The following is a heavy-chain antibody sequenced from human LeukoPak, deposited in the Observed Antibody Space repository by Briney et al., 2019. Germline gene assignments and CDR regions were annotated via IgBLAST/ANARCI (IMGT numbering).Heavy chain of an antibody. CDR3: AKEIYGDSTGGRFQH. J-gene: IGHJ1*01. D-gene: IGHD4-17*01. V-gene: IGHV3-53*01. CDR2: IYSGGGGDT. CDR1: GFTVSDNY. Sequence: PGGSLRLSCAAPGFTVSDNYMSWVRQAPGKGLEWVSVIYSGGGGDTYYADSVKGRFTISRDNSENTLYLQMNSLRAEDTAVYYCAKEIYGDSTGGRFQHWGQGTLVTVSS.